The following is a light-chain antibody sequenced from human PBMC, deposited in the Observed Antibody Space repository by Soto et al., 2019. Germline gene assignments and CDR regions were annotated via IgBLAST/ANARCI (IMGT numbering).Light chain of an antibody. CDR2: KAS. Sequence: GDRVTITCRASQSISDLLAWYQQKPGKAPKLLIYKASNLKSGVPSRFSGSGSGTEYILTISSLQPDDFATYYCQQYNGYWTFGQGTKVEIK. J-gene: IGKJ1*01. V-gene: IGKV1-5*03. CDR3: QQYNGYWT. CDR1: QSISDL.